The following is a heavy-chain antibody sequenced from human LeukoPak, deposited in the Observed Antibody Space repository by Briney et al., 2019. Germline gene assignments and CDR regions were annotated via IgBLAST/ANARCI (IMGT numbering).Heavy chain of an antibody. CDR3: ARGSGTITMVRGVLYGMDV. CDR1: GGTFSSYA. J-gene: IGHJ6*02. V-gene: IGHV1-69*13. Sequence: SVKVSCKASGGTFSSYAISRVRQAPGQGLEWMGGIIPIFGTANYAQKFQGRVTITADESTSTAYMELSSLRSEDTAVYYCARGSGTITMVRGVLYGMDVWGQGTTVTVSS. D-gene: IGHD3-10*01. CDR2: IIPIFGTA.